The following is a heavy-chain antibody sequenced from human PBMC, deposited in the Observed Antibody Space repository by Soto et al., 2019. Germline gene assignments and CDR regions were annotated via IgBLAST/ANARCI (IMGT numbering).Heavy chain of an antibody. Sequence: PSETLSLTCAVYVGSVSGYYWSWIRQPPGKGLEWIGEINHSGSTNYNPSLKSRVTISVDTSKNQFSLKLSSVTAADTAVYYCARGSGGYDYVWGSYRYYYYYGMDVWGQGTTVTVS. V-gene: IGHV4-34*01. CDR2: INHSGST. D-gene: IGHD3-16*02. CDR3: ARGSGGYDYVWGSYRYYYYYGMDV. J-gene: IGHJ6*02. CDR1: VGSVSGYY.